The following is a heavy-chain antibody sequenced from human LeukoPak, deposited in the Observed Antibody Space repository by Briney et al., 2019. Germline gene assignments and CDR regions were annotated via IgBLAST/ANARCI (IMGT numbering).Heavy chain of an antibody. D-gene: IGHD3-22*01. J-gene: IGHJ4*02. CDR2: IRYDGSNK. CDR3: AKTAGSPYYYDSSGYYFDY. V-gene: IGHV3-30*02. Sequence: GSLRLSCAASGFTFSSYGMHWVRQAPGKGLEWVAFIRYDGSNKYYADSVKGRFTISRDNSKNTLYLQMNSLRAEDTAVYYCAKTAGSPYYYDSSGYYFDYWGQGTLVTVSS. CDR1: GFTFSSYG.